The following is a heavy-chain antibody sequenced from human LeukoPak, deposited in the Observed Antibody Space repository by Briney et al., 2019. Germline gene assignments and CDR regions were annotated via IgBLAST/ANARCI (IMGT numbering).Heavy chain of an antibody. V-gene: IGHV1-46*01. CDR2: INPSGGST. CDR3: AREHESGGPFDY. CDR1: GYTFTGYY. D-gene: IGHD2-15*01. J-gene: IGHJ4*02. Sequence: ASVKVSCKASGYTFTGYYMHWVRQAPGQGLEWMGIINPSGGSTSYAQKFQGRVTMTRDMSTSTVYMELSSLRSEDTAVFYCAREHESGGPFDYWGQGTLVTVSS.